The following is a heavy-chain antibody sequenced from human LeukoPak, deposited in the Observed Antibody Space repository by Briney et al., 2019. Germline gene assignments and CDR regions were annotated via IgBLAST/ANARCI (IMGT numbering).Heavy chain of an antibody. CDR2: ISYDGSNK. V-gene: IGHV3-30*04. D-gene: IGHD3-9*01. J-gene: IGHJ4*02. CDR1: GFTFSSYA. CDR3: ARDRDFHWLQIKGYFDY. Sequence: GGSLRLSCAASGFTFSSYAMHWGRQAPGKGLEWGAVISYDGSNKYYAESVKGRFTISSDNSKNTLYLQMNSLRAEDTAVYHCARDRDFHWLQIKGYFDYWGQGTLVTASS.